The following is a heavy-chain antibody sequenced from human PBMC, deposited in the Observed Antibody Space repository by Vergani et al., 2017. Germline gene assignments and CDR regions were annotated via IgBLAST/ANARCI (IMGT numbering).Heavy chain of an antibody. Sequence: QVQLVQSGAEVKKPGASVKVSCKASGYTFTNFGISWVRQAPGQGLEWMGWINPNSGGTNYAQKFQGRVTMTRDTSISTAYMELSRLRSDDTAVYYCARDRWGPSSGTTQPYGMDVWGQGTTVTVSS. CDR2: INPNSGGT. CDR1: GYTFTNFG. D-gene: IGHD4-23*01. CDR3: ARDRWGPSSGTTQPYGMDV. V-gene: IGHV1-2*02. J-gene: IGHJ6*02.